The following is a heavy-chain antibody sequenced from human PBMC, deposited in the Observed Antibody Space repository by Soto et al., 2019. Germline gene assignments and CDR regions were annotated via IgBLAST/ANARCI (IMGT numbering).Heavy chain of an antibody. CDR1: GGTFNTYG. J-gene: IGHJ4*02. CDR2: ISYDGSNK. CDR3: AKEYDSSACSIDY. D-gene: IGHD3-22*01. V-gene: IGHV3-30*18. Sequence: GGALRLSCGGSGGTFNTYGKYGVRQAPGKGVEWVGAISYDGSNKYHADSVKGRFTISRDNSKNTLHLQMNSVRVEDTAVYYCAKEYDSSACSIDYWGPGTLVTVSS.